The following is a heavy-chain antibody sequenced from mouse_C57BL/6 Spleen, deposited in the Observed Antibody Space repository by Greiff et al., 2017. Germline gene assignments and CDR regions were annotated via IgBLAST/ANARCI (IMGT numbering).Heavy chain of an antibody. CDR2: IYPGDGDT. D-gene: IGHD1-1*01. CDR3: ASEKRYYGSSCLDV. CDR1: GYAFSSSW. V-gene: IGHV1-82*01. Sequence: QVQLKESGPELVKPGASVKISCMASGYAFSSSWMNWVKQRPGKGLEWIGRIYPGDGDTNYNGKFKGKATLTADKSSRTAYMQLSSLTSEDSAVYFCASEKRYYGSSCLDVWGTGTTVTVSS. J-gene: IGHJ1*03.